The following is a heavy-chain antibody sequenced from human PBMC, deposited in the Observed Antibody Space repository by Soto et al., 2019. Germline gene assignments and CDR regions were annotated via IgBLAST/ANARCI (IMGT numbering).Heavy chain of an antibody. J-gene: IGHJ4*02. CDR1: GGTFGSYA. CDR3: ARVPPKSSVWYWGGIDY. CDR2: IIPISRTA. Sequence: QVQLVQSGAEVKKPGSSVKVSCKASGGTFGSYAIIWVRQAPGQGLEWMGGIIPISRTANYAQKFQGRVTIPADDSTSTAYMEMSSLRSEDTAVYDCARVPPKSSVWYWGGIDYWGQGTLVTVSS. V-gene: IGHV1-69*01. D-gene: IGHD6-19*01.